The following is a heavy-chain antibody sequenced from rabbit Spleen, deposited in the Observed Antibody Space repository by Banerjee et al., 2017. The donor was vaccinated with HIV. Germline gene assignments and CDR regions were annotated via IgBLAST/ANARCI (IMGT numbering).Heavy chain of an antibody. J-gene: IGHJ3*01. D-gene: IGHD1-1*01. CDR3: ARDTSSSFSSYGMDL. Sequence: QSLEESGGGLVKPGASLTLTCKASGLDFSGDSYDSYMCWVHQAPGKGLEWIACIDIGSSGFTYFASWVNGRFTISKTSSTTVTLQMTSLTAADTATYFCARDTSSSFSSYGMDLWGQGTLVT. CDR1: GLDFSGDSY. CDR2: IDIGSSGFT. V-gene: IGHV1S40*01.